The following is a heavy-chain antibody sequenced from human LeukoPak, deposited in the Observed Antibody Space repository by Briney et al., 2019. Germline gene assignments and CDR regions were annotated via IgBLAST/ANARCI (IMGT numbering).Heavy chain of an antibody. V-gene: IGHV3-74*01. CDR3: ARDLGSGTPLDC. J-gene: IGHJ4*02. Sequence: GGSLRLSCGASGFSFSSYWMHWVRQAPGEGPVWVSLIRSDGTTSYADPVKGRFTISRDNAKNTLYLLMNSLRAEDTAVYYCARDLGSGTPLDCRGQGTLVTVSS. CDR1: GFSFSSYW. CDR2: IRSDGTT. D-gene: IGHD1-7*01.